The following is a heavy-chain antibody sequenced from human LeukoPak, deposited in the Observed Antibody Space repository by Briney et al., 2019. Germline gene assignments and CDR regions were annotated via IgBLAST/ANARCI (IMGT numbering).Heavy chain of an antibody. V-gene: IGHV1-69*01. D-gene: IGHD3-22*01. CDR3: ARDQRYYDSGGYPEDGFDV. CDR1: GGTFSSYA. J-gene: IGHJ3*01. Sequence: SVKVSCKASGGTFSSYAISWVRQAPGQGLEWMGGIIPIFGTANYAQKFQGRVTITADESTSTAYMELSSLRSEDTAVYYCARDQRYYDSGGYPEDGFDVWGQGTMVTVSS. CDR2: IIPIFGTA.